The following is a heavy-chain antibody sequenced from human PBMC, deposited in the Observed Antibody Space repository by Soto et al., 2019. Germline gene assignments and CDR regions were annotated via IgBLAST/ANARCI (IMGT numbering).Heavy chain of an antibody. D-gene: IGHD3-3*01. CDR2: IYTSGST. Sequence: PSETLSLTCTVSGGSISSYYWSWIRQPAGKGLEWIGRIYTSGSTNYNPPLKSRVPMSVDTSKNQFSLKLSSVTAADTAVYYCARDYVSDYDFWSGSVDYWGQGTLVTV. J-gene: IGHJ4*02. CDR3: ARDYVSDYDFWSGSVDY. V-gene: IGHV4-4*07. CDR1: GGSISSYY.